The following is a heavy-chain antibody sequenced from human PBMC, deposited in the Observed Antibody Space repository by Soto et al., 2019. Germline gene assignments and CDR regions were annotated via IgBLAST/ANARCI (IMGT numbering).Heavy chain of an antibody. Sequence: SETLSLTCTVSVGSISSYHWSWIRQPPGKGLEWIGYIYYSGSTNYYPSLKSRVTISVDTSKNQFSLKLSSVTAADTAVYYCARDSGYSSSWYQGFDPWGQGTLVTVSS. V-gene: IGHV4-59*01. D-gene: IGHD6-13*01. J-gene: IGHJ5*02. CDR2: IYYSGST. CDR1: VGSISSYH. CDR3: ARDSGYSSSWYQGFDP.